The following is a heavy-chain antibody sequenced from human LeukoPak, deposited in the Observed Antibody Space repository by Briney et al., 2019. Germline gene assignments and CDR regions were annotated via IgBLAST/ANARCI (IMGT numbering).Heavy chain of an antibody. CDR3: ARFVSGVVVVPAAAGYYYFDY. D-gene: IGHD2-2*01. J-gene: IGHJ4*02. CDR2: IYHSGST. Sequence: SETLSLTCAVSGYSISSGYYWGWIRQPPGKGLEWIGSIYHSGSTYYNPSLKSRVTISVDTSKNQFSLKLSSVTAADTAMYYCARFVSGVVVVPAAAGYYYFDYWGQGTLVTVSS. V-gene: IGHV4-38-2*01. CDR1: GYSISSGYY.